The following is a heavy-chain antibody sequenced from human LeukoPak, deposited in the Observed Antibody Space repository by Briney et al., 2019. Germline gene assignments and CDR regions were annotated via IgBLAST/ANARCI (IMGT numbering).Heavy chain of an antibody. V-gene: IGHV4-59*01. CDR3: ASGGSSYYYYHYMDV. J-gene: IGHJ6*03. CDR2: IYYSGNT. Sequence: PSETLSLTCTVSGGSISSYYWNWIRQPPGKGLEWIGYIYYSGNTNYNPSLKSRVTISVDTSKNQFSLKLSSVTAADTAVYYCASGGSSYYYYHYMDVWGKGTTVTVSS. CDR1: GGSISSYY. D-gene: IGHD2-15*01.